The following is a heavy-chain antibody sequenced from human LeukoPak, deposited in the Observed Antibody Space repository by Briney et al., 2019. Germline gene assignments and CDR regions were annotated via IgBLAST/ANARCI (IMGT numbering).Heavy chain of an antibody. Sequence: SETLSLTCTVSGGSISSYYWSWIRQSPGKGLECIGYIHYTGSTNSNPSLKSRVTISVETSKNQFSLKLKSVTAADTAVYYCARGGYYGSGNDFRFDPWGQGTLVTVSS. V-gene: IGHV4-59*01. D-gene: IGHD3-10*01. CDR3: ARGGYYGSGNDFRFDP. CDR1: GGSISSYY. J-gene: IGHJ5*02. CDR2: IHYTGST.